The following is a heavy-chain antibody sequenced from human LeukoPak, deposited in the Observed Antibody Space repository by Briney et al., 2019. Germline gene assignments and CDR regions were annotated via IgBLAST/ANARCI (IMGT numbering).Heavy chain of an antibody. D-gene: IGHD1-26*01. V-gene: IGHV1-8*01. CDR1: GYTFTSYD. CDR2: MNPNSGNT. CDR3: ARAYRIVGAYYYYYMDV. J-gene: IGHJ6*03. Sequence: ASVKVSCKASGYTFTSYDINWVRQATGQGLEWMGWMNPNSGNTGYAQKFQGRVTMTRNTSISTAYMELSSLRSEDTAVYYCARAYRIVGAYYYYYMDVWAKGPRSPSP.